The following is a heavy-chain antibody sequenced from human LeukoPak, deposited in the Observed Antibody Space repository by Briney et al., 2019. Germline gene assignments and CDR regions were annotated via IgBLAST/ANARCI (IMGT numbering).Heavy chain of an antibody. CDR2: IYYSGST. CDR3: ARSSDYYGSDQLDY. V-gene: IGHV4-59*08. J-gene: IGHJ4*02. D-gene: IGHD3-10*01. CDR1: GGSISRNY. Sequence: PSETLSLTCTVSGGSISRNYWSWIRQPAGKGLEWIGYIYYSGSTNYNPSLKSRVTISVDTSKNQFSLKLSSVTAADTAVYYCARSSDYYGSDQLDYWGQGTLVTVSS.